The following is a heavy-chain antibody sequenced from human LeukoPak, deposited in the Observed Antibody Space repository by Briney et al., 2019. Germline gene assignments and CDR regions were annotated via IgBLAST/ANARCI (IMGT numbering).Heavy chain of an antibody. V-gene: IGHV4-59*01. CDR2: VYYSGST. D-gene: IGHD5-18*01. J-gene: IGHJ6*03. Sequence: SETLSLTCTVSGGSISSYYWSWLRQPPGKGLEWIGYVYYSGSTNYNPCLKSRVTISVDTSKNQFSLKLSSVTAADTAVYYCARTTEGGYTYDYFYYYYMDVWGKGTTVTISS. CDR1: GGSISSYY. CDR3: ARTTEGGYTYDYFYYYYMDV.